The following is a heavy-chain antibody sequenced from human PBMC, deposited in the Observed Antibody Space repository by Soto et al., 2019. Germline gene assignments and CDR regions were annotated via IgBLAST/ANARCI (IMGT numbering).Heavy chain of an antibody. Sequence: PGESLKICCKGSGYSFSTCWIGWVRQMPGKGLEWMGIIYPDDSETTYSPSFQGQVTISVDKSISTAYLQWNSLKASDTAMYYCARRAYCSSSALYNWFDSWGQGTLVTVSS. J-gene: IGHJ5*01. CDR1: GYSFSTCW. CDR2: IYPDDSET. CDR3: ARRAYCSSSALYNWFDS. V-gene: IGHV5-51*01. D-gene: IGHD6-6*01.